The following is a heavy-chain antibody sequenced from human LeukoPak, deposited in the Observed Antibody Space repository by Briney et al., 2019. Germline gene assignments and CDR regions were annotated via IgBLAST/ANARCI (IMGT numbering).Heavy chain of an antibody. CDR3: ARRVDSGSYCDY. V-gene: IGHV4-38-2*01. J-gene: IGHJ4*02. CDR2: IYHSGST. Sequence: SETLSLTCAVSGYSISSGYYWGWIRQPPGRGLEWIGSIYHSGSTYYNPSLKSRVTISVDTSKNQFSLKLSSVTAADTAVYYCARRVDSGSYCDYWGQGTLVTVSS. CDR1: GYSISSGYY. D-gene: IGHD1-26*01.